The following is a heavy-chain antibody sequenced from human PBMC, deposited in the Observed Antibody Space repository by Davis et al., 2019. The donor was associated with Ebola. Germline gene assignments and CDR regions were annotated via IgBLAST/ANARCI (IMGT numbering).Heavy chain of an antibody. CDR2: INSDGSST. J-gene: IGHJ4*02. V-gene: IGHV3-74*01. D-gene: IGHD6-19*01. CDR1: GFTFSSYW. Sequence: GESLKISCAASGFTFSSYWMHWVRQAPGKGLVWVSRINSDGSSTSYADSVKGRFTISRDNAKNTPYLQMNSLRAEDTAVYYCAREILGLRGLGNYWGQGTLVTVSS. CDR3: AREILGLRGLGNY.